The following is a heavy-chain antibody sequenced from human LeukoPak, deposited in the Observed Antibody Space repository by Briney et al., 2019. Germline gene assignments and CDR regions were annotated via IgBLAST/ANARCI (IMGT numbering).Heavy chain of an antibody. V-gene: IGHV4-34*01. J-gene: IGHJ4*02. CDR1: GGSFSGYY. CDR3: ARVPGFGVVTDFDY. CDR2: INHSGST. Sequence: SETLSLTCAVYGGSFSGYYWSWIRQPPGKGLEWIGEINHSGSTDYNPSLKSRVTISVDTSKNQFSLKLSSVTAADTAVYYCARVPGFGVVTDFDYWGQGTLVTVSS. D-gene: IGHD3-3*01.